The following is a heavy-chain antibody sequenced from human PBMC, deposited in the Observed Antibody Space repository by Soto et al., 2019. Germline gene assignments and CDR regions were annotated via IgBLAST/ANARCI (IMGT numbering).Heavy chain of an antibody. J-gene: IGHJ4*02. D-gene: IGHD3-10*01. Sequence: QVQLVQSGAEVKKPGASVKVSCKASGYTFTSYDSNWVRQATGQGREWIGWMNPNSGNTGYAQKFQGRFTMPRNTSTSTAYMELSSLGYEDTAVYYCARGPLTSSDYWGQGTLVTVSS. CDR3: ARGPLTSSDY. V-gene: IGHV1-8*01. CDR2: MNPNSGNT. CDR1: GYTFTSYD.